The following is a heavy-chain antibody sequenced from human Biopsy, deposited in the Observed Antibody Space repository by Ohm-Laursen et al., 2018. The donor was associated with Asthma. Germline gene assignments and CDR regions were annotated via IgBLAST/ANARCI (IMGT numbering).Heavy chain of an antibody. V-gene: IGHV1-69*13. Sequence: VKISCQAPGGTFSNFAISWVRQAPGQGLEWLGGIMTVFGTTNYAQKFQGRVTITADESTSTAYMEVTSLRSEDTAIYYCARCQVGYSSGWSLLLKKIYYSGMDVWGQGTAVTVSS. CDR3: ARCQVGYSSGWSLLLKKIYYSGMDV. J-gene: IGHJ6*02. CDR1: GGTFSNFA. D-gene: IGHD6-19*01. CDR2: IMTVFGTT.